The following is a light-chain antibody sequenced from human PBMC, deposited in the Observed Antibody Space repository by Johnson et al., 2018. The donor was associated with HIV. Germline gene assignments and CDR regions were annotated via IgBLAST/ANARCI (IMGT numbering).Light chain of an antibody. V-gene: IGLV1-51*01. J-gene: IGLJ1*01. Sequence: QSVLTQPPSVSAAPGQKVTISCSGSSSNIGNNYVSWYQQLPGTAPKLLIYDTNKRPSGIPDRFSGSKSGTSATLGITGLQTWDEADYYCGIWVRSLSADVFGTGTKVTVL. CDR2: DTN. CDR1: SSNIGNNY. CDR3: GIWVRSLSADV.